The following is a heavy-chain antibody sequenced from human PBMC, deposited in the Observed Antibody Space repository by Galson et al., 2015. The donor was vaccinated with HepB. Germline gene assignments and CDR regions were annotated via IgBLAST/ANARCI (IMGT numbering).Heavy chain of an antibody. CDR2: IYHGGSS. CDR3: VRPTIHVGGTGWFDP. Sequence: TLSLTCTVSGGSLNSSSYYWGWIRQPPGKGLEWIGNIYHGGSSYYNPSLKSRVTISVDTSKNQFSLKMRSVTAADTAVYYCVRPTIHVGGTGWFDPWGQGTLVTVSS. J-gene: IGHJ5*02. D-gene: IGHD1-26*01. V-gene: IGHV4-39*01. CDR1: GGSLNSSSYY.